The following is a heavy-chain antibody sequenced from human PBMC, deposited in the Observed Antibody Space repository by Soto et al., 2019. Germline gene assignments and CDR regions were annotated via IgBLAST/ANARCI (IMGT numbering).Heavy chain of an antibody. CDR2: IYYSGNT. D-gene: IGHD5-12*01. CDR3: ARDLGGYRFDY. Sequence: QVQLQESGPGLVKPSQTLSLTCTVSGGSISSGDYYWTWIRQHPGKGLEWIGYIYYSGNTYYNPSLKSRVTISLDTSKNYFSLKLSSVTAADTAVYYCARDLGGYRFDYWGQGTLVTGSS. V-gene: IGHV4-31*03. J-gene: IGHJ4*02. CDR1: GGSISSGDYY.